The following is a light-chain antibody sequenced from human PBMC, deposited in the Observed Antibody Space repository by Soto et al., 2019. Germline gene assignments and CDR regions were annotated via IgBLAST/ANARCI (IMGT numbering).Light chain of an antibody. Sequence: VLTQSPATLSLSPGERATLSCRASQSIHTSLAWYQQKPGQAPRLLISGASSRVTGIPGRFSGSGSGTDFTLTISRLEPEDFALYYCQHYGASPITFGQGTRLEIK. CDR1: QSIHTS. CDR2: GAS. CDR3: QHYGASPIT. J-gene: IGKJ5*01. V-gene: IGKV3-20*01.